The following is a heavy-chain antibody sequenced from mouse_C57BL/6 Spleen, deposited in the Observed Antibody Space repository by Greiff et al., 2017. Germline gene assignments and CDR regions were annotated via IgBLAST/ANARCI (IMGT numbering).Heavy chain of an antibody. V-gene: IGHV1-80*01. CDR3: YRGDYYGSSSAWLAY. CDR1: GYAFSSYW. J-gene: IGHJ3*01. Sequence: QVQLQQSGAELVKPGASVKISCKASGYAFSSYWMNWVKQRPGKGLEWIGQIYPGDGATNYNGKFKGKATLTADKSASTAYMQLRRLTSENSAVYFCYRGDYYGSSSAWLAYWGQGTLVTVSA. CDR2: IYPGDGAT. D-gene: IGHD1-1*01.